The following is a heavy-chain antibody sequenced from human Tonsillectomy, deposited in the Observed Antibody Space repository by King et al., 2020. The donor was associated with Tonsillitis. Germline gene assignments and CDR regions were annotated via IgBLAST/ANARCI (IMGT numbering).Heavy chain of an antibody. J-gene: IGHJ4*02. CDR3: ARLYYYSSGNYRYYFDY. Sequence: QLQESSPGLVKPSETLSLTCTVSGGSISSSSYYWGWIRQPPGKGLEWIGNIYYSGSTYYNPSLKSRLTISVDTSKNQFSLKLSSVTAADSAVYYCARLYYYSSGNYRYYFDYWGQGTLVTVSS. D-gene: IGHD3-10*01. V-gene: IGHV4-39*01. CDR2: IYYSGST. CDR1: GGSISSSSYY.